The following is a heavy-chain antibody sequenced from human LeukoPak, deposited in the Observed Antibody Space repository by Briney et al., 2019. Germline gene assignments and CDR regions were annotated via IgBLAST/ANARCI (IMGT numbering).Heavy chain of an antibody. CDR1: GXTFSSYL. V-gene: IGHV3-74*01. D-gene: IGHD6-13*01. CDR2: LNGDGSST. CDR3: ATDRSLGY. J-gene: IGHJ4*02. Sequence: GGSLRLSCAASGXTFSSYLMHWVRQAPGKGLVWVSRLNGDGSSTSYADSVKGRFTVSRDNAKNTLFLQMNSLRAEDTAVYYCATDRSLGYWGQGTLVTVSS.